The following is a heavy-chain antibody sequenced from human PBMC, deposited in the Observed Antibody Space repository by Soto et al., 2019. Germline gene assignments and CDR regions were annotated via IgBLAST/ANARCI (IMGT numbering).Heavy chain of an antibody. Sequence: GGSLRLSCAASGFTFSSYAMSWVRQAPGKGLEWVSAISGSGGSTYYADSVKGRFTISRDNSKNTLYLQMNSLRAEDTAVYYCAKRAYSYGYVRGEYFQHWGQGTLVTVSS. CDR3: AKRAYSYGYVRGEYFQH. J-gene: IGHJ1*01. D-gene: IGHD5-18*01. V-gene: IGHV3-23*01. CDR2: ISGSGGST. CDR1: GFTFSSYA.